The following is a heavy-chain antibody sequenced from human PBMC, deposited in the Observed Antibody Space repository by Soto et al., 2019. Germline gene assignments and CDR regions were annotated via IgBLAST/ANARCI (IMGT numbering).Heavy chain of an antibody. J-gene: IGHJ3*02. CDR3: ARVPIMITFGGVIVNNAFDI. V-gene: IGHV4-59*01. CDR2: IYYSGST. D-gene: IGHD3-16*02. CDR1: GGSISSYY. Sequence: PSETLSLTCTVSGGSISSYYWSWIRQPPEKGMEWIGYIYYSGSTNYNPSLKRRVTISVDTSKNQFSLKLSSVTAADTAVYYCARVPIMITFGGVIVNNAFDIWGQGTMVTVSS.